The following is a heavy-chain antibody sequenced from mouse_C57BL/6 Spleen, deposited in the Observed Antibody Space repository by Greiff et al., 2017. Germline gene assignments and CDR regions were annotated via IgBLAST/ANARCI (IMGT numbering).Heavy chain of an antibody. J-gene: IGHJ4*01. Sequence: QVQLQQPGAELVKPGASVKLSCKASGYTFTSYWMHWVKQRPGQGLEWIGMIHPNSGSTNYNEKFKSKATLTVDKSSSTAYMQLSSLTSEDSAVYYCARHGYTYAMDYWGQGTSVTVSS. V-gene: IGHV1-64*01. D-gene: IGHD2-2*01. CDR2: IHPNSGST. CDR1: GYTFTSYW. CDR3: ARHGYTYAMDY.